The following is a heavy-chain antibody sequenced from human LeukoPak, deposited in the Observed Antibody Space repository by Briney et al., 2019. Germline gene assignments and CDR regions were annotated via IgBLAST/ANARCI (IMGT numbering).Heavy chain of an antibody. CDR1: GFTFSIYS. J-gene: IGHJ3*02. V-gene: IGHV3-48*01. D-gene: IGHD2-2*02. Sequence: SGGSLRLSCAASGFTFSIYSMNWVRQAPGKGLEWVSYISSSSSTIHYADSVKGRFTISRDNAKNSLYLQMNSLRAEDTAVYYCAKDQLSIVVVPAAIWYAFDIWGQGTMVTVSS. CDR3: AKDQLSIVVVPAAIWYAFDI. CDR2: ISSSSSTI.